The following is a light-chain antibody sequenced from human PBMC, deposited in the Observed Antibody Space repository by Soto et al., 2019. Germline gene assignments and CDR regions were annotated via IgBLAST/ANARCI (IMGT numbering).Light chain of an antibody. CDR1: QSVSSSY. J-gene: IGKJ2*01. CDR2: GAS. V-gene: IGKV3-20*01. CDR3: QQYGSSPHT. Sequence: EIVLTQSPGTLSLSPGERATLSCRASQSVSSSYLAWYQQKPGPAPRLLIYGASRRATGIPDRFSGSGSGTDFTLTISRLEPEYFAVYYCQQYGSSPHTFGQGTKLEIK.